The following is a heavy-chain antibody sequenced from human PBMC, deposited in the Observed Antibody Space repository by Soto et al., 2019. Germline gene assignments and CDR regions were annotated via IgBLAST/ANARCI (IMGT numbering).Heavy chain of an antibody. V-gene: IGHV3-48*01. D-gene: IGHD4-17*01. CDR2: ISNTGSTI. CDR3: ARGTMTAVSKTDS. CDR1: GFTFTTYS. Sequence: EVQLVESGGGSVQPGGSLRLSCAASGFTFTTYSMNWVRLAPGKGLEWLSYISNTGSTIYYADSVKGRFTISRDNAKNSLYLQMSGLRVEDTAVYYCARGTMTAVSKTDSWGQGALVTVSS. J-gene: IGHJ4*02.